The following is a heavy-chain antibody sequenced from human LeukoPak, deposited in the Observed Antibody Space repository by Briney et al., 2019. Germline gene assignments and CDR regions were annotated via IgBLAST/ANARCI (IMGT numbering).Heavy chain of an antibody. CDR3: ARLRDGYSYGFFDY. J-gene: IGHJ4*02. Sequence: SETLSLTCTASGDSIRSNNYYWGWIRQPPGKGLEWIGNIYHSGTTYYNPSLKSRVTMLVDTSTNHFSLKLSSVSAADMAIYYCARLRDGYSYGFFDYWGQGTLVTVSS. V-gene: IGHV4-39*07. CDR1: GDSIRSNNYY. CDR2: IYHSGTT. D-gene: IGHD5-18*01.